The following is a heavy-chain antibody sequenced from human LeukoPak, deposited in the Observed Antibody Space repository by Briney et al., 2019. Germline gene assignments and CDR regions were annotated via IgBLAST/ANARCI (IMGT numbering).Heavy chain of an antibody. D-gene: IGHD6-19*01. CDR1: GFTFSSYA. CDR2: ISGSGGST. V-gene: IGHV3-23*01. CDR3: AKISRGYSSGWRDY. J-gene: IGHJ4*02. Sequence: GGSLRLSCAASGFTFSSYAMSWVRQAPGKGLEWVSAISGSGGSTYYADSVKGRFTISRDNSKNTLYLQMNSLRAEDTAVYYCAKISRGYSSGWRDYWGQGTLVTVSS.